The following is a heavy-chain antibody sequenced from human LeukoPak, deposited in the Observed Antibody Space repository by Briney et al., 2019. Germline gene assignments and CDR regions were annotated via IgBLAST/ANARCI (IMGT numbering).Heavy chain of an antibody. J-gene: IGHJ1*01. V-gene: IGHV4-59*01. CDR3: ARDTPGYGDYGYFQH. D-gene: IGHD4-17*01. CDR2: IYYSGST. Sequence: SETLSLTCTVSGGSISSYYWSWIRQPPGKGLEWIGYIYYSGSTNYNPYLKSRVTISVDTSKNQFSLKLSSVTAADTAVYYCARDTPGYGDYGYFQHWGQGTLVTVSS. CDR1: GGSISSYY.